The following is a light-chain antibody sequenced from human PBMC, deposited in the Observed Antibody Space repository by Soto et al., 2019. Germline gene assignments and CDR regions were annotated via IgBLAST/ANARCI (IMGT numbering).Light chain of an antibody. V-gene: IGKV3-15*01. CDR1: QGIGDT. CDR2: DTS. J-gene: IGKJ4*01. CDR3: QRYHYSPLT. Sequence: EIVLTQSPATLSLSPGESVTLSSRPSQGIGDTLAWYQHKPVQTPRVLIYDTSARATGVPARFSGSRSGPEFTLTINSLQSEDFAIYYCQRYHYSPLTFGGGTKVESK.